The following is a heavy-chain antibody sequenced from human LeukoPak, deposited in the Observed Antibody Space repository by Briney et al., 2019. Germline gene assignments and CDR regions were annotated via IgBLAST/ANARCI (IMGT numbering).Heavy chain of an antibody. D-gene: IGHD6-6*01. CDR1: GFTFSSYS. CDR3: TTGRYSSYAFDI. V-gene: IGHV3-15*01. Sequence: PGGSLRLSCAASGFTFSSYSMNWVRQAPGKGLEWVGRIKSKTDGGTTDYAAPVKGRFTISRDDSKNTLYLQMNSLKTEDTAVYYCTTGRYSSYAFDIWGQGTMVTVSS. CDR2: IKSKTDGGTT. J-gene: IGHJ3*02.